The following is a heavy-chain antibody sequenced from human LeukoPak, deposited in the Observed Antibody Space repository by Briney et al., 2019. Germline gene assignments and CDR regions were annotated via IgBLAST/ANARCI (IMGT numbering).Heavy chain of an antibody. CDR1: GFTFSTYA. D-gene: IGHD3-22*01. CDR2: ISGSAGST. J-gene: IGHJ4*02. CDR3: AKDFSTGYYITTFDY. Sequence: GGSLRLSCAASGFTFSTYAMSWVRQAPGKGLEWVSTISGSAGSTYYADSVKGRFTISRDNSKNTLYLQMNSLRAEDTAVYSCAKDFSTGYYITTFDYWGQGTLSPSPQ. V-gene: IGHV3-23*01.